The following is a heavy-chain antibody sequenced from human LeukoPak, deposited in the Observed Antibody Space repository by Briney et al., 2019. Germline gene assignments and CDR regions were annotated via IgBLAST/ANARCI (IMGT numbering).Heavy chain of an antibody. D-gene: IGHD2-2*03. CDR3: ARGGYCSSTSCSNWFDP. Sequence: SVKVSCKASGGTFSSYAISWVRQAPGQGLEWMGGIIPIFGTANYAQKFQGRVTITADESTSTAYMELSSLRSEDTAVYYCARGGYCSSTSCSNWFDPWGQGTLVTVSS. J-gene: IGHJ5*02. CDR1: GGTFSSYA. V-gene: IGHV1-69*13. CDR2: IIPIFGTA.